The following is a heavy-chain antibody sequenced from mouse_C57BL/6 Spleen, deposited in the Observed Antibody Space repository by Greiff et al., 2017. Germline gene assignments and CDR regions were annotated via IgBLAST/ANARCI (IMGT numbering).Heavy chain of an antibody. D-gene: IGHD1-1*01. V-gene: IGHV1-78*01. CDR1: GYTFTDHT. Sequence: VQLQQSDAELVKPGASVKISCKVSGYTFTDHTIHWMKQRPEQGLEWIGYIYPRDGSTKYNEKFKGKATLTADKSSSTAYMQLNSLKSEDSAVYFCAREDYYGSSYGKRYYFDYWGQGTTLTVSS. CDR3: AREDYYGSSYGKRYYFDY. CDR2: IYPRDGST. J-gene: IGHJ2*01.